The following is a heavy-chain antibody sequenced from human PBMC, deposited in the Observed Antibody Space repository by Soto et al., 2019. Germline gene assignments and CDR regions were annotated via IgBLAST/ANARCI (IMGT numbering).Heavy chain of an antibody. Sequence: SVKVSCKASGGTFSSYAISWVRQAPGQGLEWMGGIIPIFGTANYAQKFQGRVTITADESTSTAYMELSSLRSEDTAVYYCARLIVDTAMVDYWGQGTLVTVSS. CDR2: IIPIFGTA. CDR1: GGTFSSYA. D-gene: IGHD5-18*01. J-gene: IGHJ4*02. V-gene: IGHV1-69*13. CDR3: ARLIVDTAMVDY.